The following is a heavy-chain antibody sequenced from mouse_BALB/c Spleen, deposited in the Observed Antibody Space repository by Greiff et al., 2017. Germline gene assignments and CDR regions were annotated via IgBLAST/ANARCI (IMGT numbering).Heavy chain of an antibody. D-gene: IGHD1-1*01. CDR2: ISSGSSTI. J-gene: IGHJ3*01. Sequence: EVKVVESGGGLVQPGGSRKLSCAASGFTFSSFGMHWVRQAPEKGLEWVAYISSGSSTIYYADTVKGRFTISRDNPKNTLFLQMTSLRSEDTAMYYCARPSYGAWFAYWGQGTLVTVSA. CDR1: GFTFSSFG. V-gene: IGHV5-17*02. CDR3: ARPSYGAWFAY.